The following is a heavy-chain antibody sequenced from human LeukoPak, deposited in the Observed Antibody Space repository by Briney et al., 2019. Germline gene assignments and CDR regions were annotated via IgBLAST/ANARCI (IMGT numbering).Heavy chain of an antibody. CDR1: GFTFSSYS. CDR2: ISSSSSYI. V-gene: IGHV3-21*01. J-gene: IGHJ6*02. CDR3: ARVGVGAYYDFWSGYYYYGMDV. Sequence: GGSLRLSCAASGFTFSSYSMNWVRQAPGKGLEWVSSISSSSSYIYYADSVKGRFTISRDNAKNSLYLQMNSLRAEDTAVYYCARVGVGAYYDFWSGYYYYGMDVWGQGTTVTVSS. D-gene: IGHD3-3*01.